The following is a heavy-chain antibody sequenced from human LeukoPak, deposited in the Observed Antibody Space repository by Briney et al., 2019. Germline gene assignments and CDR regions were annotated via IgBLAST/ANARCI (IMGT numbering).Heavy chain of an antibody. CDR1: GYTFTSYG. Sequence: ASVKVSCKASGYTFTSYGISCVRQAPGQGLEWMGWISAYSGNTNYAQNLQGRVTMTTDTSTTTAYMELRSLRSDETAVYYCARARCSSISCTFDYWGQGTLVTVSS. D-gene: IGHD2-2*01. CDR2: ISAYSGNT. J-gene: IGHJ4*02. V-gene: IGHV1-18*01. CDR3: ARARCSSISCTFDY.